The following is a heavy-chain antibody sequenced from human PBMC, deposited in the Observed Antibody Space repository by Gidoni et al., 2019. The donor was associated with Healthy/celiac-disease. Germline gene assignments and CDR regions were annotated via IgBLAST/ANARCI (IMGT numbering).Heavy chain of an antibody. J-gene: IGHJ6*02. CDR3: ARGVPLSGSYYRIYYYYGMDV. CDR2: INHSGST. CDR1: GGSFSGYY. Sequence: QVQLQQWGAGLLKPSETLSLTCAVYGGSFSGYYWSWIRQPPGKGLEWIGEINHSGSTNYNPSLKSRVTISVDTSKNQFSLKLSSVTAADTAVYYCARGVPLSGSYYRIYYYYGMDVWGQGTTVTVSS. V-gene: IGHV4-34*01. D-gene: IGHD1-26*01.